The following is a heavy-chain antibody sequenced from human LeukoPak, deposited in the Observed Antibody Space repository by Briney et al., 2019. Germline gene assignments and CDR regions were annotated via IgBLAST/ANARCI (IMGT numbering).Heavy chain of an antibody. D-gene: IGHD2-15*01. J-gene: IGHJ4*02. V-gene: IGHV3-21*01. CDR3: ARADIVVVPADPFDY. Sequence: GESLKISCAASGFTFSSFSMNWARQAPGRGLEWVASISIGYNHIYYADSVKGRFTISRDNAKNSLYLQMNSLRDEDTAVYYCARADIVVVPADPFDYWGQGTLVTVSS. CDR2: ISIGYNHI. CDR1: GFTFSSFS.